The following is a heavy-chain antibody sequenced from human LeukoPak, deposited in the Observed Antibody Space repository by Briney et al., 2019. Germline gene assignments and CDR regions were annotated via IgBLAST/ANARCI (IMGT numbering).Heavy chain of an antibody. CDR1: GFTFSSYW. CDR2: TKQDGGER. Sequence: SGGSLRLSCAASGFTFSSYWMTWVRQAPGKGLEWVANTKQDGGERYYVDSVKGRFTISRDNAKNSLYLQMNSLRAEDTAVYYCARDGRAGSGYYRKDDYWGQGTLVTVSS. J-gene: IGHJ4*02. CDR3: ARDGRAGSGYYRKDDY. D-gene: IGHD3-22*01. V-gene: IGHV3-7*01.